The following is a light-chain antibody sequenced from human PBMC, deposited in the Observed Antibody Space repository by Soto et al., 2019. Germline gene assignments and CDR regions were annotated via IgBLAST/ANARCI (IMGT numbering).Light chain of an antibody. V-gene: IGKV3-15*01. Sequence: EIVMTQAPATLSVSPGERATLSCRASQSVSSNLAWYQQKTGQAPRLLIYGASTRATGIPARFSGSGSGTEFTLTIGSLQSEDFAVYYCQQYNNWTPLTFGGGTKVEIK. CDR3: QQYNNWTPLT. CDR2: GAS. J-gene: IGKJ4*01. CDR1: QSVSSN.